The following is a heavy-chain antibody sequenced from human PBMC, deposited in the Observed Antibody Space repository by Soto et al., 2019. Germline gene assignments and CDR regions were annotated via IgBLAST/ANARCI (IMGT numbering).Heavy chain of an antibody. V-gene: IGHV3-48*03. Sequence: GGSLRLSCAASGFTFSSFEMNWVRQAPGKGPEWVSYIPSSGGTIYYADSVKGRITTSRDNAKNSLFLQMNSLRADDTAIYYCARDGTGDFWSGYFTSFDYWGQGTLVTVSS. CDR2: IPSSGGTI. D-gene: IGHD3-3*01. J-gene: IGHJ4*02. CDR3: ARDGTGDFWSGYFTSFDY. CDR1: GFTFSSFE.